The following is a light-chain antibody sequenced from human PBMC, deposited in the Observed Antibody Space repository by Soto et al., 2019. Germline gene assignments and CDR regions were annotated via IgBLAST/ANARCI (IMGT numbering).Light chain of an antibody. CDR1: SSDVGTYNL. J-gene: IGLJ1*01. CDR3: CSYAGSSTYV. CDR2: EDN. Sequence: QSALTQPASVSGSPGQSITISCTGTSSDVGTYNLVSWYQQHPGKAPELMIYEDNERPSGVSNRFSGSKSGNTASLTISGLQAEDEADYYCCSYAGSSTYVFGTGTKVTVL. V-gene: IGLV2-23*01.